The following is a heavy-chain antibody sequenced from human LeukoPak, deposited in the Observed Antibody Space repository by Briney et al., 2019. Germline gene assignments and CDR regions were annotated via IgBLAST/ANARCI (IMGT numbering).Heavy chain of an antibody. J-gene: IGHJ4*02. Sequence: GRSLRLSCTASGFTFGDYAMSWVRQAPGKGLEWVGFIRSKAYGGTTEYAASVKGRFTISRDDSKSIAYLQMNSLKIEDTAVYYCTGSFGELTFFDYWGQGTLVTVSS. CDR2: IRSKAYGGTT. CDR3: TGSFGELTFFDY. CDR1: GFTFGDYA. V-gene: IGHV3-49*04. D-gene: IGHD3-10*01.